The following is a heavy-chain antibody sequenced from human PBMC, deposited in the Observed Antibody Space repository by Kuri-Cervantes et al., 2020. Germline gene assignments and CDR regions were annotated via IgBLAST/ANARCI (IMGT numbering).Heavy chain of an antibody. CDR3: ARVVQGISSWYVGDYYYYMDV. CDR2: ISAYNGNT. D-gene: IGHD6-13*01. J-gene: IGHJ6*03. CDR1: GYTFTSYG. Sequence: ASVKVSCKASGYTFTSYGISWVRQAPGQGLEWMGWISAYNGNTNYAQKLQGRVTMTTDTSTSTAYMELRSLRSDDTAVYYCARVVQGISSWYVGDYYYYMDVWGKGTTVTVSS. V-gene: IGHV1-18*01.